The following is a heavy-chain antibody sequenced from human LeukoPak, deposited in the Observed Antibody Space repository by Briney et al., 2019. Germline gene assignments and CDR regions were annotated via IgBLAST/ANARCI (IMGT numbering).Heavy chain of an antibody. CDR1: GGSFSGYY. D-gene: IGHD5-18*01. CDR3: ARAMGTFDY. V-gene: IGHV4-34*01. CDR2: INHSGST. Sequence: SETLSLTCAVYGGSFSGYYWSWIRQPPGKGLEWIGEINHSGSTNYNPPLKSRVTISVDTSKNQFSLKLSSVTAADTAVYYCARAMGTFDYWGQGTLVTVSS. J-gene: IGHJ4*02.